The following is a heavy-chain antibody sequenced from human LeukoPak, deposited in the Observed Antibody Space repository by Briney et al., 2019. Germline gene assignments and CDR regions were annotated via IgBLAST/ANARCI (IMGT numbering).Heavy chain of an antibody. V-gene: IGHV1-58*01. CDR2: IGVGGGNR. CDR3: AAEIYGGNSDCCTFDF. CDR1: GFTFTNYA. Sequence: SVKVFCKTSGFTFTNYAVQWVRQARGQRLAWIGWIGVGGGNRNYAQTLQDRVTITRDMSTSTAYMELSSLSSEDTAVYYCAAEIYGGNSDCCTFDFWGPGTLVTVSS. D-gene: IGHD4-23*01. J-gene: IGHJ3*01.